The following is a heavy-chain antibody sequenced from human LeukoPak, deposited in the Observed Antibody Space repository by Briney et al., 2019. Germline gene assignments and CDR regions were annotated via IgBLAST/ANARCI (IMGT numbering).Heavy chain of an antibody. CDR3: ARFRTPGGSYSSDALDV. J-gene: IGHJ3*01. V-gene: IGHV5-51*01. CDR2: IYPGDSDT. D-gene: IGHD1-26*01. Sequence: GESLKISCQGSGYSFTTYWIGWVRQLPGKGLEWMGIIYPGDSDTRYSPSFQGQVTISADKSISTAYLQWSSLKASDTAMYYCARFRTPGGSYSSDALDVWGQGTGVTVSS. CDR1: GYSFTTYW.